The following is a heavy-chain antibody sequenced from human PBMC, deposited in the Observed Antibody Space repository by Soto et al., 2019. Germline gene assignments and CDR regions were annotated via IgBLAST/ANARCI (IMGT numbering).Heavy chain of an antibody. V-gene: IGHV4-59*01. CDR2: IYYSGST. CDR3: ARRYGASFDY. CDR1: GGSISSYY. Sequence: ASETLSLTCTVSGGSISSYYWSWIRQPPGKGLEWIGYIYYSGSTNYNPSPKSRVTISVDTSKNQFSLKLSSVTAADTAVYYCARRYGASFDYWGQGTLVTVSS. D-gene: IGHD4-17*01. J-gene: IGHJ4*02.